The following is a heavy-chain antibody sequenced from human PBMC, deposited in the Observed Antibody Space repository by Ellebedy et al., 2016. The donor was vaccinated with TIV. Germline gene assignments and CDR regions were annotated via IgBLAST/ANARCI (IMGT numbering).Heavy chain of an antibody. D-gene: IGHD1-1*01. Sequence: ASVKVSCXASGYTFTGYYMHWVRQAPGQGLEWMGWINPNSGGTNYAQKFQGWVTMTRDTSISTAYMELSRLRSDDTAVYYCAREYGYNWNDGLNWFDPWGQGTLVTVSS. CDR1: GYTFTGYY. V-gene: IGHV1-2*04. CDR3: AREYGYNWNDGLNWFDP. J-gene: IGHJ5*02. CDR2: INPNSGGT.